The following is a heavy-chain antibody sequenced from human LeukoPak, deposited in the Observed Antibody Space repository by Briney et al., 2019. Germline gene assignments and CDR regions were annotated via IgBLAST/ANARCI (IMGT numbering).Heavy chain of an antibody. CDR3: AKDRGMFLVGYLDY. CDR2: ISTSSSTI. J-gene: IGHJ4*02. D-gene: IGHD2-15*01. Sequence: GGSLRLSCAASGFIFSDYYMSWIRQTPGKGLEWVSYISTSSSTIYYADSVKGRFTISRDNAKNSLYLQMNSLRAEDTAVYYCAKDRGMFLVGYLDYWGQGTLVTVSS. CDR1: GFIFSDYY. V-gene: IGHV3-11*01.